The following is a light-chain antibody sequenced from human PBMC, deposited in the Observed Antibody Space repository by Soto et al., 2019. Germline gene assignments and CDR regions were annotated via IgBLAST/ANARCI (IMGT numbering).Light chain of an antibody. CDR1: SSNIAGNT. V-gene: IGLV1-44*01. CDR2: IND. CDR3: ATWDDDLNAAV. J-gene: IGLJ7*01. Sequence: QSALTQPPSLSGTPGQRVTISCSGSSSNIAGNTVHWYQHLPGTAPKLLIYINDQRPSGVPGRFSASTSGTSASLAISGLQSDDEADYHCATWDDDLNAAVFGGGTQLTVL.